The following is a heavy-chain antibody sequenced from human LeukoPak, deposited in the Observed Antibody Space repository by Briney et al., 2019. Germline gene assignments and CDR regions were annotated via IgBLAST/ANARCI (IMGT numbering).Heavy chain of an antibody. J-gene: IGHJ4*02. V-gene: IGHV3-48*01. CDR3: ARDLGTTVTTYLDY. CDR2: ISSSSSTI. CDR1: GFTFSSYS. D-gene: IGHD4-17*01. Sequence: GGSLRLSCAASGFTFSSYSMNWVRQAPGKGLEWVSYISSSSSTIYYADSVKGRFTISRDNAKNSLYLQMNSLRAEDTAVYYCARDLGTTVTTYLDYWGQGTLVTVSS.